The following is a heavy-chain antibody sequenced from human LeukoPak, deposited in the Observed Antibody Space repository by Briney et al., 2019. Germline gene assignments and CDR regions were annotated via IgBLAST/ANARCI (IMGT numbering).Heavy chain of an antibody. Sequence: ASVKVSCKASGYTFTSYGISWVRQAPGQGLEWMGWISAYNGNTNYAQKLQGRVTMTTDTSTSTAYMELRSLRSDDTAVYYCARDQGSGYDGGEESDYWGQGTLVTVSS. V-gene: IGHV1-18*01. CDR1: GYTFTSYG. D-gene: IGHD5-12*01. J-gene: IGHJ4*02. CDR3: ARDQGSGYDGGEESDY. CDR2: ISAYNGNT.